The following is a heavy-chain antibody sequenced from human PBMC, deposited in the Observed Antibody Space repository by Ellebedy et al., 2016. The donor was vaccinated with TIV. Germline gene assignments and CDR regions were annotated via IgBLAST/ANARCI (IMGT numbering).Heavy chain of an antibody. V-gene: IGHV1-46*01. CDR2: INPSGGST. J-gene: IGHJ4*02. CDR3: ARSTVRGKYYFDY. Sequence: AASVTVSCKASGYTFTSYYMHWVRQAPGLGLEWVGIINPSGGSTSYAQKFQGRITVTRDTSTSTLYMELSSLRSEDTAVYYCARSTVRGKYYFDYWGQGTLVTVSS. D-gene: IGHD3-10*01. CDR1: GYTFTSYY.